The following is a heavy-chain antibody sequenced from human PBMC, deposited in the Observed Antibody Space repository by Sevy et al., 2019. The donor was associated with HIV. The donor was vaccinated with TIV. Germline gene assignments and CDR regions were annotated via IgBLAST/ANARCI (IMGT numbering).Heavy chain of an antibody. CDR1: GFTFGDCA. D-gene: IGHD2-15*01. Sequence: GGSLRLSCTTSGFTFGDCAMSWFRQAPGKGLEWVGFIRNGAYGGTPEYAASVKGRFIISRDDSKGIAYLQMNSLKTEDTAVYYCSRVVAWAAPQQHYYWGQGTLVTVSS. J-gene: IGHJ4*02. V-gene: IGHV3-49*03. CDR3: SRVVAWAAPQQHYY. CDR2: IRNGAYGGTP.